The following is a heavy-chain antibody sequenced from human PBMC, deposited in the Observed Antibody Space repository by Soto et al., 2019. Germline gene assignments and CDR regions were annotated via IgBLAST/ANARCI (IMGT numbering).Heavy chain of an antibody. Sequence: PGGSLRLSCAASGFTFSSYAMSWVRQAPGKGLEWVANIKQDGSEKYYVDSVKGRFTISRDNAKNSLYLQMNSLRAEDTAVYYCARVRNYYDSSGPELDYWGQGTLVTVSS. J-gene: IGHJ4*02. CDR2: IKQDGSEK. D-gene: IGHD3-22*01. CDR3: ARVRNYYDSSGPELDY. V-gene: IGHV3-7*01. CDR1: GFTFSSYA.